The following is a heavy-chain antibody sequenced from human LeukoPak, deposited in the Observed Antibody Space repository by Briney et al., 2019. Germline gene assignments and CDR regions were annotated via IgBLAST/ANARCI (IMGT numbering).Heavy chain of an antibody. Sequence: GGSLRLSCAASGFTVSSNYMSWVRQAPGKGLEWVSIIYRGGTTYYADSVKGRFTISRDNSKNTLYLQMNSLRIEDTAVYYCARRVEGRGSYHNYAMDVWGQGATVTVSS. CDR1: GFTVSSNY. CDR3: ARRVEGRGSYHNYAMDV. V-gene: IGHV3-53*05. J-gene: IGHJ6*02. D-gene: IGHD3-10*01. CDR2: IYRGGTT.